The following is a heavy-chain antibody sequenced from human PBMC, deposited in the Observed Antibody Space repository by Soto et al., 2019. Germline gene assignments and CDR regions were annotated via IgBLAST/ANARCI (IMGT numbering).Heavy chain of an antibody. Sequence: EVELVESGGGLVQPGGSLRLSCAASGFSYNKFWMHWVRQAPGTGLVWVSRINGGGRGIIYADFVKGRFTISRDNAKNSVYRQMNRLRADYRVVNKCVIDSIASSYGMDVWGRGTRVTGSS. CDR1: GFSYNKFW. CDR3: VIDSIASSYGMDV. J-gene: IGHJ6*02. D-gene: IGHD2-21*01. CDR2: INGGGRGI. V-gene: IGHV3-74*01.